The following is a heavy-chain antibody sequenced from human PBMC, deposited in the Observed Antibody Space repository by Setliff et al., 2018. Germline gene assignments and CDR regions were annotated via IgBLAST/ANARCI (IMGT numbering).Heavy chain of an antibody. Sequence: GGSLRLSCTASGLSYTNDWVSWVRQAPGKGLEWLAVTSYDGKNNYYGDSVEGRFTISRDNSKSTLYLQMNSLRAEDTAIYYCAKDKDVRVDYFDYWGPGTLVTVSS. CDR3: AKDKDVRVDYFDY. CDR1: GLSYTNDW. J-gene: IGHJ4*02. CDR2: TSYDGKNN. D-gene: IGHD3-10*01. V-gene: IGHV3-33*05.